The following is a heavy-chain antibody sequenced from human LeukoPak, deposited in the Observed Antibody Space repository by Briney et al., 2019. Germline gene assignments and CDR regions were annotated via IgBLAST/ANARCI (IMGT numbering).Heavy chain of an antibody. V-gene: IGHV3-9*01. CDR2: ISWNSGSI. CDR3: AKDMKFYYDLSPLEHAFDI. D-gene: IGHD3-22*01. CDR1: GFTFDDYA. J-gene: IGHJ3*02. Sequence: PGGSLRLSCAASGFTFDDYAMHWVRQAPGNGLEWVSGISWNSGSIGYADSVKGRFTISRDNAKNPLYLQMNSLRAEDTALYYCAKDMKFYYDLSPLEHAFDIWGQGTMVTVSS.